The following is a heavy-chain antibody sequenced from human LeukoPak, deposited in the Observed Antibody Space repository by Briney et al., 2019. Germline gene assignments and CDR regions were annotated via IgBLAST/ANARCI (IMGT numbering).Heavy chain of an antibody. Sequence: GGSLRLSCAASGFTFSSYAMSWVRQAPGKGLEWVSAISGSGGSTYYADSVKGRFTISRDNSKNTLYLQMNSLRAEDTAVYYCAKDQGVFQSYDSSGYYSSDAFDIWGQGTMVTVSS. CDR2: ISGSGGST. J-gene: IGHJ3*02. V-gene: IGHV3-23*01. D-gene: IGHD3-22*01. CDR3: AKDQGVFQSYDSSGYYSSDAFDI. CDR1: GFTFSSYA.